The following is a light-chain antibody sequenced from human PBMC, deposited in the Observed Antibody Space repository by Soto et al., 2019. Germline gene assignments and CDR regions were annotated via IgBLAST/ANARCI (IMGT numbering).Light chain of an antibody. V-gene: IGKV1-5*03. Sequence: DIQMTQSPSTLSASVGDRVTITCRASQSISYWLAWYQQKPGKAPNLLIYKASSLESGVPSRFSGSGSGTEFTLTISSLQPDAVATYYCQQYNNYWTFGQGTKVEIK. J-gene: IGKJ1*01. CDR1: QSISYW. CDR2: KAS. CDR3: QQYNNYWT.